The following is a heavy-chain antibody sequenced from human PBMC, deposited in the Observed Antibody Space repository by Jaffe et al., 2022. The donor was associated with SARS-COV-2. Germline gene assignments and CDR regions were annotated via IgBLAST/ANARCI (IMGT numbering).Heavy chain of an antibody. CDR3: ATSSSVIYFQD. Sequence: QVQLQESGPGLVKPSETLSLTCTVSGGSISRYYWNWLRQTPGKGLEWIGHIDKSGATNYNPSLKSRVTMSVDTSKNQFSLKLTSVTAADTALYYCATSSSVIYFQDWGQGSLVTVSS. V-gene: IGHV4-59*01. D-gene: IGHD2-21*01. CDR1: GGSISRYY. J-gene: IGHJ1*01. CDR2: IDKSGAT.